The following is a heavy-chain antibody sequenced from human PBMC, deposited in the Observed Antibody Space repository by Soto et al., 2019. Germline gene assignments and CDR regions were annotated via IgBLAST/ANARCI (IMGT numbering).Heavy chain of an antibody. J-gene: IGHJ3*02. Sequence: QLHLVQSGAVVKKPGASVTVSCSASGYPVTAYYMHWVRQAPGRGLEWMGGINPATGAAKYTQTVQGRVTITRDASTSTAFMERSGLTSDDTPDFYCARGGGVGVDGYAAFDKRGQGTLVTVSS. CDR1: GYPVTAYY. D-gene: IGHD3-3*01. CDR3: ARGGGVGVDGYAAFDK. V-gene: IGHV1-2*02. CDR2: INPATGAA.